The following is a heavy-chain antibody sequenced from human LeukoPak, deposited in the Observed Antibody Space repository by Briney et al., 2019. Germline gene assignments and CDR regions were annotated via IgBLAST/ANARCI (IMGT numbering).Heavy chain of an antibody. J-gene: IGHJ6*02. D-gene: IGHD3-10*01. Sequence: ASVKVSCKASGYTFTSYGIAWVRQAPGQGLECMGWISTYIGNTNYAQKLQGRVTMTTDTSTSTAYMELRSLRSDDTAVYYCARDSRGSGRNYYYGMDVWGQGTTVTVSS. V-gene: IGHV1-18*01. CDR1: GYTFTSYG. CDR3: ARDSRGSGRNYYYGMDV. CDR2: ISTYIGNT.